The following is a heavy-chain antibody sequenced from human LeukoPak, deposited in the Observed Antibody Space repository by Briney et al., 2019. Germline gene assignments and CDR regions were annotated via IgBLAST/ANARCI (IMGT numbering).Heavy chain of an antibody. Sequence: SGGSLRLSCAASGSTFTTYWMSWVRQTPEKGLEWVANIKEDGSRDYYVDSVKGRFTISRDNAKNLLYLQMKSLRAEDTATYYCARDGGGYDSWGQGTLVTVSS. CDR2: IKEDGSRD. CDR3: ARDGGGYDS. CDR1: GSTFTTYW. J-gene: IGHJ5*01. V-gene: IGHV3-7*01. D-gene: IGHD5-24*01.